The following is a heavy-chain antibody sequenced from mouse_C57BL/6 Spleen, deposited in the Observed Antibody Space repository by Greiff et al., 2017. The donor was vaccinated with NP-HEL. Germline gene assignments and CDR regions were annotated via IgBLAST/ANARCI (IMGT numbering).Heavy chain of an antibody. Sequence: VQLQQSGAELVRPGSSVKLSCKASGYTFTSYWMHWVKQRPIQGLEWIGNIDPSDSETHYNQKFKDKATLTVDKSSSTAYMQLSSLTSEDSAVYYCARGGTYYGSSYFDYWGQGTTLTVSS. CDR1: GYTFTSYW. V-gene: IGHV1-52*01. J-gene: IGHJ2*01. D-gene: IGHD1-1*01. CDR3: ARGGTYYGSSYFDY. CDR2: IDPSDSET.